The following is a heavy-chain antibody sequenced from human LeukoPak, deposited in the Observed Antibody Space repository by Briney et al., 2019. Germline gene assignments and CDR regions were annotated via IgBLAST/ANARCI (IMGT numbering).Heavy chain of an antibody. V-gene: IGHV3-48*01. J-gene: IGHJ4*02. CDR3: AKSSSSYYDTSGYLDY. CDR1: GFTFSSYS. D-gene: IGHD3-22*01. CDR2: ISSSTSTI. Sequence: PGGSLRLSCAASGFTFSSYSMNWVRQAPGKGLEGVSYISSSTSTIYYADSVKGRFTISRDNAKNSLYLQMNSLRAEDTAVYYCAKSSSSYYDTSGYLDYWGQGTLVTVSS.